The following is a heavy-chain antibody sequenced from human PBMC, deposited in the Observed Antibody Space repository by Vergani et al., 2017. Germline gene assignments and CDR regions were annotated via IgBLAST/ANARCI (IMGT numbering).Heavy chain of an antibody. D-gene: IGHD6-19*01. V-gene: IGHV4-39*01. J-gene: IGHJ5*02. Sequence: QLQLQESGPGLVKPSATLSLTCSVSGASIRSSNYYWGWIRQPPGEGLEWIASIYYSGTTYYNPSLKCRVTISVDTSKNQFSLKLSSVTAADRAVYFCAGHSTGEWRVKLGWIDRWGQGILVTVSS. CDR1: GASIRSSNYY. CDR3: AGHSTGEWRVKLGWIDR. CDR2: IYYSGTT.